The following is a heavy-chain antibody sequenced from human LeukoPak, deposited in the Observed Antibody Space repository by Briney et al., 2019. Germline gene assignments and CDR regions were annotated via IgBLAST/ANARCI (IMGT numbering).Heavy chain of an antibody. CDR1: GFTVSSNY. Sequence: GGSLRLSCAASGFTVSSNYMSWVRQAPGKGLEWVSVIYSGDNTYYADSVKGRFTISRGISKNTLYLQMNSLRAEDTAVYYCARVNRNAFDIWGQGTMVTVSS. J-gene: IGHJ3*02. D-gene: IGHD2/OR15-2a*01. V-gene: IGHV3-66*01. CDR3: ARVNRNAFDI. CDR2: IYSGDNT.